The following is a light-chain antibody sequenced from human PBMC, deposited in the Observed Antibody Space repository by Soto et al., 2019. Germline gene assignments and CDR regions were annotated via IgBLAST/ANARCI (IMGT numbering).Light chain of an antibody. V-gene: IGKV3D-20*02. CDR3: QQRSNWPIT. Sequence: EIVLTQSPGTLSLSPGERATLSCRASQSVSSTYLAWYQQRPGQAPRLLIYDASSRATGISDRFSGSGSGTDFTLTISRLEPEDFAVYYCQQRSNWPITFGQGTRLEI. J-gene: IGKJ5*01. CDR2: DAS. CDR1: QSVSSTY.